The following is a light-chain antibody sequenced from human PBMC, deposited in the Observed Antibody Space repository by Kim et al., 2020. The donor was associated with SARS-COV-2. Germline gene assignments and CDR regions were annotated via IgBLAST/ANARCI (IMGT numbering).Light chain of an antibody. CDR2: QNS. Sequence: GSPGQTASITCSGYKLGNKDVSWYQRMAGQSPILVIYQNSKRPSGIPDRFSGSNSGDTGTLTISGTQAVDEADYYCQVWDDYTVVFGGGTQLTVL. J-gene: IGLJ2*01. CDR1: KLGNKD. V-gene: IGLV3-1*01. CDR3: QVWDDYTVV.